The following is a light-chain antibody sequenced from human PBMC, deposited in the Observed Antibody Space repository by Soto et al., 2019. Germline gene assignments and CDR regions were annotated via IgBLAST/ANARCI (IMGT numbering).Light chain of an antibody. J-gene: IGKJ2*01. CDR2: GAS. Sequence: VLTQSPGTLSLSPGERATLSCRASQSVSRYLVWYQQKPGQAPRLLIYGASSRASGIPDRFSGSGSGTDFTLTINRLGPEDSAVYYCQQFETSPYTVGQGTKLEIK. CDR3: QQFETSPYT. CDR1: QSVSRY. V-gene: IGKV3-20*01.